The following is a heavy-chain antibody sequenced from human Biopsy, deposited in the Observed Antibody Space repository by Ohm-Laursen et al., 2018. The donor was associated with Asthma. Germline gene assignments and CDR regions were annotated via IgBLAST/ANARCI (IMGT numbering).Heavy chain of an antibody. CDR1: GGSISSGGY. CDR2: ISHSGST. V-gene: IGHV4-30-2*01. D-gene: IGHD6-6*01. CDR3: ARAQAAQYYYGMDV. Sequence: LSLTCAVSGGSISSGGYWTWIRQPPGKGLEWIGYISHSGSTYFNPSLKSRVTISLDRTKNQFSLKLSSVTAADTALYYCARAQAAQYYYGMDVWGQGTTVIVSS. J-gene: IGHJ6*02.